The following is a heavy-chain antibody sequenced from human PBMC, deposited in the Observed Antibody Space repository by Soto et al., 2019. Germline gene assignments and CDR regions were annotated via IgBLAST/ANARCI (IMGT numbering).Heavy chain of an antibody. J-gene: IGHJ6*02. CDR2: FDPEDGET. CDR1: GYTLTELS. V-gene: IGHV1-24*01. Sequence: RASVKVSCKVSGYTLTELSMHWVRQAPGKGLEWMGGFDPEDGETIYAQKFQGRVTMTEDTSTDTAYMELSSLRSEDTAVYYCAGYRARMVRGVIGIYYYYGMDVWGQGTTVTVSS. D-gene: IGHD3-10*01. CDR3: AGYRARMVRGVIGIYYYYGMDV.